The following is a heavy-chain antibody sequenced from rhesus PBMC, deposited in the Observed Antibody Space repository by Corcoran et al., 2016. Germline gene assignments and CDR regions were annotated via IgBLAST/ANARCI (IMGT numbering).Heavy chain of an antibody. V-gene: IGHV2S2*01. J-gene: IGHJ3*01. CDR3: ARTYSRCPFDV. Sequence: QVTLKETGPALVKPTQTLTLTCPFSGFSLSTSGMRVTWIRQPPGKALEWLARIDWDDDLKYSTSLKSRLTISKDTSKNQVVLSMTNVDPVDTATYYCARTYSRCPFDVWGQGLRVTVSS. CDR2: IDWDDDL. D-gene: IGHD6-13*01. CDR1: GFSLSTSGMR.